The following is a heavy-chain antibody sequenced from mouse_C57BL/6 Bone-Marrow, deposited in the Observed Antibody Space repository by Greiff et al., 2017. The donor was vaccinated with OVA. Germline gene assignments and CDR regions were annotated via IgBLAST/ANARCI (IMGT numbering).Heavy chain of an antibody. J-gene: IGHJ3*01. CDR2: INHNNGGT. CDR3: ARRDGYDYTWFAY. V-gene: IGHV1-22*01. D-gene: IGHD2-4*01. CDR1: GYTFTDYN. Sequence: EVKLLESGPELVKPGASVKMSCKASGYTFTDYNMHWVKQSHGKSLEWIGYINHNNGGTSYNQKFKGKATLTVNKSSSTAYMELRSLTSEDSAVYYCARRDGYDYTWFAYWGQGTLVTVSA.